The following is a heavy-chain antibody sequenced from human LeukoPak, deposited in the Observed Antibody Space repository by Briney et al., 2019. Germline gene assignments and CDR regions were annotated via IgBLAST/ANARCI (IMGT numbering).Heavy chain of an antibody. CDR3: AKEGYYGSGSFPDS. CDR2: ISHDGSNK. CDR1: GFTFSSYG. D-gene: IGHD3-10*01. J-gene: IGHJ4*02. V-gene: IGHV3-30*18. Sequence: GGSLRLSCAGSGFTFSSYGMHWVRRAPGKGLEWMTVISHDGSNKYYVDSVKGRFTISRDNSKSTLYLQMNSLRAEDTAVYYCAKEGYYGSGSFPDSWGQGTLVTVSS.